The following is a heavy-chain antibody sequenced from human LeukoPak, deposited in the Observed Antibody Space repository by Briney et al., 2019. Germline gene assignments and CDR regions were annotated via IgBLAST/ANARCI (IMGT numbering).Heavy chain of an antibody. CDR1: GYTFTSYD. Sequence: ASAKVSCKASGYTFTSYDIIWVRQASGQGLGWMGWMNPNSGHTGYAHKFQGRVTMTRSTSISTAYMELTSLTSEDSAVYYCARSFVGARKRNDYWGQGTLVTVSS. CDR3: ARSFVGARKRNDY. D-gene: IGHD1-26*01. J-gene: IGHJ4*02. CDR2: MNPNSGHT. V-gene: IGHV1-8*01.